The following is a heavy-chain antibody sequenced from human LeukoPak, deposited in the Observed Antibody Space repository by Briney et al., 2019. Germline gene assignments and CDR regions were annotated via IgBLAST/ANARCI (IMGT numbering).Heavy chain of an antibody. J-gene: IGHJ4*02. CDR3: ARGPWFGDLLVH. V-gene: IGHV3-21*01. Sequence: GGSLRLSCAASGFTFSSYSMNWVRQAPGKGLEWVSSISSSSSYIYYADSVKGRFTISRDNAKNSLYLQMNSLRAEDTAVYYCARGPWFGDLLVHWGQGTLVTVSS. CDR1: GFTFSSYS. D-gene: IGHD3-10*01. CDR2: ISSSSSYI.